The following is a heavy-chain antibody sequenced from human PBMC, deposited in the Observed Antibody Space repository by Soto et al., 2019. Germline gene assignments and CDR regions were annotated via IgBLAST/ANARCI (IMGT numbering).Heavy chain of an antibody. J-gene: IGHJ6*02. D-gene: IGHD2-8*01. CDR2: INPKGGGT. Sequence: AAVKVSCKASGYSFTDYHIHWVRQAPGQGLEWLGRINPKGGGTSTAQKFQGWVTMTTDTSISTASMELTRLTSDDTAIYYCARGDSTDCSNGVCSFFYNHDMDVWGQGTTVTVSS. CDR1: GYSFTDYH. V-gene: IGHV1-2*04. CDR3: ARGDSTDCSNGVCSFFYNHDMDV.